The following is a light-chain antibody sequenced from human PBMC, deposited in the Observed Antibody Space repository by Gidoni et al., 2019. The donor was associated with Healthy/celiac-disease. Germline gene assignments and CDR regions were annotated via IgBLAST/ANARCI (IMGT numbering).Light chain of an antibody. CDR2: GKN. Sequence: SSELTHDPSVSVALGQTVSLTCQGDSLRSYYASWYQQKPGQAPVLFISGKNNRPSGIPDRFSGSSSGNTASLTITGAQAEDEADYYCNSRDSSGNRLVVFGGGTKLTVL. V-gene: IGLV3-19*01. CDR1: SLRSYY. CDR3: NSRDSSGNRLVV. J-gene: IGLJ2*01.